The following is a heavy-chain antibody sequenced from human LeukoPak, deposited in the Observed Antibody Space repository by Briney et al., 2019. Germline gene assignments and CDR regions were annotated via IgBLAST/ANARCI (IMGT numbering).Heavy chain of an antibody. D-gene: IGHD3-16*02. CDR2: IYYSGST. CDR3: ASERLGELSLLDY. Sequence: SETLSLTCTVSGGSISSYYWSWIRQPPGKGLEWIGYIYYSGSTNYNPSLKSRVTISVDTSKNQFSLKLSSVTAADTAVYYCASERLGELSLLDYWGQGTLVTDSS. V-gene: IGHV4-59*01. J-gene: IGHJ4*02. CDR1: GGSISSYY.